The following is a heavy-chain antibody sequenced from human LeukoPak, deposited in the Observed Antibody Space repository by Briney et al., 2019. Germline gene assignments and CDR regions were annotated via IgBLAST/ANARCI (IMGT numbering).Heavy chain of an antibody. J-gene: IGHJ6*02. Sequence: GGSLRLSCAASGFTFSTYAMSWARQAPGKGLEWVSAISSSGASTYYADSVKGRFTISRDNSKNTLFLHMNSLRAEDTAVYYCAKGAFDSSGLYYNYYGMDVWGQGTTVTVSS. CDR3: AKGAFDSSGLYYNYYGMDV. V-gene: IGHV3-23*01. CDR1: GFTFSTYA. D-gene: IGHD3-22*01. CDR2: ISSSGAST.